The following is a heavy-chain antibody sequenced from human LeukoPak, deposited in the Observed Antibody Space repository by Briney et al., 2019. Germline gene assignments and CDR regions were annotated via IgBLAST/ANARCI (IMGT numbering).Heavy chain of an antibody. J-gene: IGHJ4*02. CDR2: IKQDGSEK. V-gene: IGHV3-7*01. CDR3: ARGGSMGY. D-gene: IGHD3-16*01. CDR1: GFTFSSYA. Sequence: GGSLRLSCAASGFTFSSYAMSWVRQAPGKGLEWAANIKQDGSEKYYVDSVKGRFTISRDNAKNSLYLQMNSLRAEDTAVYYCARGGSMGYWGQGTLVTVSS.